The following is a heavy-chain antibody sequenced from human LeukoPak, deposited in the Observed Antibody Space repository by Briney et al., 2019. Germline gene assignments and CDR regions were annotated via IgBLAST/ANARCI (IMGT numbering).Heavy chain of an antibody. J-gene: IGHJ4*02. V-gene: IGHV3-21*03. D-gene: IGHD3-16*02. CDR3: TTDPEVMITFGGVIVVH. CDR2: ISSSSGYI. Sequence: GGSLRLSCAASGFSFSSYNMNWVRQAPGKGLEWVSSISSSSGYIYYADSVKGRFTISRDNAKNSLYLQMNSLKTEDTAVYYCTTDPEVMITFGGVIVVHWGQGTLVTVSS. CDR1: GFSFSSYN.